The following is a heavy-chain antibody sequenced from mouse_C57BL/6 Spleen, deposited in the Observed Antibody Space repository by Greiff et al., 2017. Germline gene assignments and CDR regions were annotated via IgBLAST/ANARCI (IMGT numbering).Heavy chain of an antibody. J-gene: IGHJ2*01. Sequence: DVHLVESGGCLVKPGGSLKLSCAASGFPFSDSGMHWVRQAPEKGLEWVAYISSGSSTIYYADTVKGRFTISRDNAKNTLFLQMTSLRSEDTGMYYCARDGDGGYFDKRGQGTTRTVST. V-gene: IGHV5-17*01. D-gene: IGHD2-3*01. CDR2: ISSGSSTI. CDR1: GFPFSDSG. CDR3: ARDGDGGYFDK.